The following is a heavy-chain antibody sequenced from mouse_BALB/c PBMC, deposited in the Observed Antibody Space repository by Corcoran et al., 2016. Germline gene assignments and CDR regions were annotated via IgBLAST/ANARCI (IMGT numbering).Heavy chain of an antibody. D-gene: IGHD2-14*01. CDR2: FYPRSKTT. CDR1: GFNIKDTY. J-gene: IGHJ3*01. Sequence: VQLQQSGAELVKPGASVKLSCTASGFNIKDTYMHWVKQRSGQGLEWIGWFYPRSKTTKYNEKFKDKATLTADKSSSTVYMELSRLTSEDSAVYFCARHAYSRDGGFAYWGQGTLVTVSA. CDR3: ARHAYSRDGGFAY. V-gene: IGHV1-62-2*01.